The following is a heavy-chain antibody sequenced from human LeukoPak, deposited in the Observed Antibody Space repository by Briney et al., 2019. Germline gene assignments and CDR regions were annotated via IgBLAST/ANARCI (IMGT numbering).Heavy chain of an antibody. V-gene: IGHV3-66*01. J-gene: IGHJ4*02. CDR1: GFTFNSFS. CDR2: IYTGGTT. CDR3: ARDSSSYYFDY. Sequence: GGSLRLSCAASGFTFNSFSMNWVRQAPGKGLEWVSIIYTGGTTHYADSLNDRFTISRDDSINTLYLQMNSLRAEDTAVYYCARDSSSYYFDYWGQGTLVTVSS. D-gene: IGHD6-6*01.